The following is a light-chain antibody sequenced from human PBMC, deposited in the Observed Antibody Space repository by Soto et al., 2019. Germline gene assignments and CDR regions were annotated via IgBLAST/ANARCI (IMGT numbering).Light chain of an antibody. CDR2: DND. J-gene: IGLJ1*01. V-gene: IGLV1-44*01. CDR1: SSNIGSNT. Sequence: QPVLTQPPSASGTPGQRVTISASGSSSNIGSNTVSWYQQVPGTAPKLLIYDNDERPSGVPGRFSGSKSGTSASLAISGLQSEDEADYYCATWDDSRNGDVFGPGTKLTVL. CDR3: ATWDDSRNGDV.